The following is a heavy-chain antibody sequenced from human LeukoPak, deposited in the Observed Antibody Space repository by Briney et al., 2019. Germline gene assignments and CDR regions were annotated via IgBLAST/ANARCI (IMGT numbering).Heavy chain of an antibody. CDR1: GGSVSSGAYY. CDR3: ARFPARSPFDY. Sequence: SQTLSLTCTVSGGSVSSGAYYWSWIRQPPGKGLEWIGYIYHTGSTYYNPTLRSRVTISVDRSKNQFSLNLISVTAADTAVYFCARFPARSPFDYWGQGTLVTVSS. D-gene: IGHD6-6*01. V-gene: IGHV4-30-2*01. CDR2: IYHTGST. J-gene: IGHJ4*02.